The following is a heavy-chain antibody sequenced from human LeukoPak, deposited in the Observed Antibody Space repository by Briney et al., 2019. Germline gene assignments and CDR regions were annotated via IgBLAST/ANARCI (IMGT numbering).Heavy chain of an antibody. V-gene: IGHV1-24*01. J-gene: IGHJ6*02. CDR1: GYTLTELS. CDR2: FDPEDGET. Sequence: GASEKVSCKVSGYTLTELSMHWVRQAPGKGLEWMGGFDPEDGETIYAQKFQGRVTMTEDTSTDTAYMELSSLRSEDTAVYYCATLAHHYYGMDVWSQGTTVTVSS. CDR3: ATLAHHYYGMDV.